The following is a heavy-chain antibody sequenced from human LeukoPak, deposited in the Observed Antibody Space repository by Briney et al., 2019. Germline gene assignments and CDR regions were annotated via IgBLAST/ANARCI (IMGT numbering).Heavy chain of an antibody. V-gene: IGHV3-23*01. CDR2: ISGSGDFT. Sequence: ARCLRPSCAAAGFTVTNYAMSWARQAPGKGLGWLSDISGSGDFTYYADSVEGRFTISRDKSKNTLYLQMNSLRAEDTAVYYCAKDGARDGYNYPDYWGQGTLVTVSS. D-gene: IGHD5-24*01. CDR1: GFTVTNYA. J-gene: IGHJ4*02. CDR3: AKDGARDGYNYPDY.